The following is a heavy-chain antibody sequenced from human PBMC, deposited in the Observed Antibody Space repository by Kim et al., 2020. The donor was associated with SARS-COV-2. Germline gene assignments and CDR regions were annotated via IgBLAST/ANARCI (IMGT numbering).Heavy chain of an antibody. J-gene: IGHJ6*03. Sequence: ADSVKGRFTISRDNSKNTLYLQMNSLRAEDTAVYYCARSLGYTSLYYMDVWGKGTTVTVSS. CDR3: ARSLGYTSLYYMDV. V-gene: IGHV3-33*01. D-gene: IGHD1-1*01.